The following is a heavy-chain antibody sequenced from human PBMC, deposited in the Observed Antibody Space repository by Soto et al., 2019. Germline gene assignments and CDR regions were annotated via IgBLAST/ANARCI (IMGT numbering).Heavy chain of an antibody. CDR2: ISGSGDST. Sequence: EVQLLESGGGLVQPGGSLRLSCAASGFTFSSYAMSWVRQAPGKGLEWVSGISGSGDSTYYVDSVKGRFTISRDNSKKTLYLEMKSLRAEDKAVYYCAKGRSIGWYTHDAFDIWGQGTMVTVSS. D-gene: IGHD6-19*01. V-gene: IGHV3-23*01. CDR1: GFTFSSYA. CDR3: AKGRSIGWYTHDAFDI. J-gene: IGHJ3*02.